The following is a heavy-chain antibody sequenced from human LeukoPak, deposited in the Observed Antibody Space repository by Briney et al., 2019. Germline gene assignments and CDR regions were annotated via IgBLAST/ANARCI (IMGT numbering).Heavy chain of an antibody. CDR2: ISAYNGNT. CDR3: ARIPMVRGVIITRWFDP. CDR1: GYTFTSYG. V-gene: IGHV1-18*01. D-gene: IGHD3-10*01. J-gene: IGHJ5*02. Sequence: ASVKVSCKAPGYTFTSYGISWVRQAPGQGLEWMGWISAYNGNTNYAQKLQGRVTMTTDTSTSTAYMELRSLRSDDTAVYYCARIPMVRGVIITRWFDPWGQGTLVTVSS.